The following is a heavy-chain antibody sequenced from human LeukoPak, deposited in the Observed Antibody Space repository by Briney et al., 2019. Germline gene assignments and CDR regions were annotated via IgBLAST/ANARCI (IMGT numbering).Heavy chain of an antibody. CDR2: ISGTGGRT. CDR1: GFTVSSNY. Sequence: PGGSLRLSCAASGFTVSSNYMSWVRQAPGKGLEWVSDISGTGGRTYYADSVKGRFTISRDNSKNTLYLQMNSLRVEDTAVYYCVPRKEWSCYMDVWGKGTTVTVSS. D-gene: IGHD3-3*01. J-gene: IGHJ6*03. CDR3: VPRKEWSCYMDV. V-gene: IGHV3-23*01.